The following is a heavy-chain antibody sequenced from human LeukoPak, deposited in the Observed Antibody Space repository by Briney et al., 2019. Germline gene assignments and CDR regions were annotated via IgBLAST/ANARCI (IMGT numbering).Heavy chain of an antibody. CDR3: AREGVDTAMVYYFDY. Sequence: SVKVSCKASGGTFSSYAISWVRQAPGQGLEWMGRIIPILGIANYAQKFQGRVTITADKSTSTAYMELSSLRSEDTAVYYCAREGVDTAMVYYFDYWGQGTLVTVSS. J-gene: IGHJ4*02. V-gene: IGHV1-69*04. CDR2: IIPILGIA. CDR1: GGTFSSYA. D-gene: IGHD5-18*01.